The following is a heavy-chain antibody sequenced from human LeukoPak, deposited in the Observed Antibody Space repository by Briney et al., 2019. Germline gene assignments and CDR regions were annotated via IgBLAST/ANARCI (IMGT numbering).Heavy chain of an antibody. CDR1: GFTVSSNY. D-gene: IGHD5-18*01. J-gene: IGHJ3*02. CDR2: IYSGGRT. CDR3: ARVDTAMDAFDI. Sequence: GGSLRLSCAASGFTVSSNYMSWVRQAPGKGLEWVSVIYSGGRTYYADSVKGRFTISRDNSKNTLYLQMNSLRAEDTAVYYCARVDTAMDAFDIWGQGTMVTVSS. V-gene: IGHV3-53*01.